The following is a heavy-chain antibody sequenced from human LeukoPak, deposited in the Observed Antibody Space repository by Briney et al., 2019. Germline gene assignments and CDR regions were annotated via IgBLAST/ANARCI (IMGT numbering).Heavy chain of an antibody. J-gene: IGHJ4*02. D-gene: IGHD1-26*01. CDR3: ARSFGVGATTGFDY. CDR1: GYSFTNYW. Sequence: GESLQISCPGSGYSFTNYWIGWVRQMPGKGLEWMGIIYPGDSNTRYSPSFQGQVTISVDKSVTTAYLQWSSLKASDTAVYYCARSFGVGATTGFDYWGQGTLVTVSS. CDR2: IYPGDSNT. V-gene: IGHV5-51*01.